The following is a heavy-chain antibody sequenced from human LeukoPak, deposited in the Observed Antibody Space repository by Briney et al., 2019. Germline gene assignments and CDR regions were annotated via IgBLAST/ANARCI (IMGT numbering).Heavy chain of an antibody. CDR1: GGSISSSSYY. V-gene: IGHV4-39*07. Sequence: SETLFLTCTVSGGSISSSSYYWGWIRQPPGKGLEWIGSIYYSGSTYYNPSLKSRVTISVDTSKNQFSLKLSSVTAADTAVYYCARGTFDYWGQGTLVTVSS. CDR3: ARGTFDY. CDR2: IYYSGST. J-gene: IGHJ4*02.